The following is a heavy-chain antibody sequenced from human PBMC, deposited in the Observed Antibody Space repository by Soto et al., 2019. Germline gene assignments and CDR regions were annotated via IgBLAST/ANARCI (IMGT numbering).Heavy chain of an antibody. CDR3: AKATATGGGAFDI. D-gene: IGHD2-8*02. CDR1: GFICSSYD. J-gene: IGHJ3*02. Sequence: LRLSCAASGFICSSYDMSWVRQALGKGLEWVSTILVGGSTHYEDSVKGRFTISRDGSKNTVYLQMNSLTAGDTAVYYCAKATATGGGAFDICGQGTMVTVSS. V-gene: IGHV3-23*01. CDR2: ILVGGST.